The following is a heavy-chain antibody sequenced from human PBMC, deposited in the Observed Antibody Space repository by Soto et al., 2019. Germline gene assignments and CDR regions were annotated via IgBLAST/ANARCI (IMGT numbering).Heavy chain of an antibody. D-gene: IGHD3-10*01. V-gene: IGHV3-64D*06. CDR3: VKDRRYGSGIYTNYGMDV. CDR2: ISSNEDST. CDR1: EFTFSSYA. J-gene: IGHJ6*02. Sequence: GGSLRLSCSASEFTFSSYAMHWVRQAPGKGLEYVSAISSNEDSTHYADSEKGRNNITRDNSKNTLYLQMSSLRAEDTAVYYCVKDRRYGSGIYTNYGMDVWGQGT.